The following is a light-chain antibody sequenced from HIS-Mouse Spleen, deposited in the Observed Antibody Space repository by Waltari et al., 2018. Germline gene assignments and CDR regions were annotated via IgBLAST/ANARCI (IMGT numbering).Light chain of an antibody. J-gene: IGKJ1*01. CDR1: QSVLYSSNNKNY. Sequence: DIVMTQSPDSLAVSLGERATINCKSSQSVLYSSNNKNYLAWYQQKPGQPPKLPIYWASTRESVVPDRFSGSGSGTDFTLTISSLQAEDVAVYYCQQYYSTPWTFGQGTKVEIK. V-gene: IGKV4-1*01. CDR3: QQYYSTPWT. CDR2: WAS.